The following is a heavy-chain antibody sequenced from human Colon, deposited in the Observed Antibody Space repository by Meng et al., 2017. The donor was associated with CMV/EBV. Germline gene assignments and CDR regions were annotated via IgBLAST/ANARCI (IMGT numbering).Heavy chain of an antibody. D-gene: IGHD7-27*01. Sequence: GGSLRLSCAASGFTFSSYGMSWVRQAPGKGLEWVAVMYSGGGVTYYAESVKGRFTISRDNSKNTLYLQMDNVKTEDTAVYFCAEDKGVNWGFFDYWGQGTLVTVSS. CDR2: MYSGGGVT. J-gene: IGHJ4*02. V-gene: IGHV3-23*03. CDR3: AEDKGVNWGFFDY. CDR1: GFTFSSYG.